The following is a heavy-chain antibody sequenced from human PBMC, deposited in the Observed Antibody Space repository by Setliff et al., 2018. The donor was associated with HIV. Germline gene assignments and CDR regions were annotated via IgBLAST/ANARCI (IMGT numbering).Heavy chain of an antibody. Sequence: SVKVPCKASGGTFSSHAISWLRQAPGLGLEWMGGIIPVLGIANYGQKFQGRVTITADESTDTAYMELSSLSSEDTAVYYCARDYSPKFYYYDSSGTFDYWGQGTQVTVSS. CDR2: IIPVLGIA. J-gene: IGHJ4*02. CDR3: ARDYSPKFYYYDSSGTFDY. D-gene: IGHD3-22*01. CDR1: GGTFSSHA. V-gene: IGHV1-69*10.